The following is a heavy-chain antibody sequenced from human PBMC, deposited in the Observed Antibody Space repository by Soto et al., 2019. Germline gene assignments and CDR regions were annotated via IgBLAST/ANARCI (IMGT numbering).Heavy chain of an antibody. CDR2: IYYSGST. J-gene: IGHJ3*02. CDR3: ARQRGSEGGRIVPAAIINRFAFDI. Sequence: SETLSLTCTVSGGSISSSSYYWGWIRQPPGKGLEWIGSIYYSGSTYYNPSLKSRVTISVDTSKNQFSLKLSSVTAADTAVYYCARQRGSEGGRIVPAAIINRFAFDIWGQGTMVTVSS. D-gene: IGHD2-2*01. V-gene: IGHV4-39*01. CDR1: GGSISSSSYY.